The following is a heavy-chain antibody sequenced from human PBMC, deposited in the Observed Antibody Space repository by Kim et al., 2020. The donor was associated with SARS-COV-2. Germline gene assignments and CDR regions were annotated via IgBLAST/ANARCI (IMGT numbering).Heavy chain of an antibody. D-gene: IGHD1-26*01. J-gene: IGHJ5*02. V-gene: IGHV4-31*02. Sequence: SLKSRVTISVDTSKNQFSLKLNSVTAADTGVYYCARLSKIVAAAGGWFDPWGQGTLVTVSS. CDR3: ARLSKIVAAAGGWFDP.